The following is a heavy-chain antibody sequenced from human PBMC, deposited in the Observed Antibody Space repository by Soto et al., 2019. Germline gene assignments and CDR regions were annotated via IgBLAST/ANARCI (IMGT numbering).Heavy chain of an antibody. D-gene: IGHD6-13*01. Sequence: GGSVKVSCKASGYTFTSYYIHWVRQAPGQGLEWMGIINPRGGITTYAQKFQGRLTMTGDTSTSTVYMELSSLTSEDTAMYHCASSPAYGSSWYGIPPDLSHGMDVWGQGTTVTVSS. CDR2: INPRGGIT. CDR3: ASSPAYGSSWYGIPPDLSHGMDV. J-gene: IGHJ6*02. CDR1: GYTFTSYY. V-gene: IGHV1-46*01.